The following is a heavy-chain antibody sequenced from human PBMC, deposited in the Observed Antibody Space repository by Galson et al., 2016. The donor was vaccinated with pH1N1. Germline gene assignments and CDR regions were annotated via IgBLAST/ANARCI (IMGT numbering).Heavy chain of an antibody. V-gene: IGHV4-39*07. CDR2: IYYRGST. CDR3: TSIIGTTQYYYYMEV. Sequence: ETLYLTCTVSGGSLSSSEYYWAWIRQSPGTGLEWIGSIYYRGSTYYNPSLKSRVSISVDRSTNQFSLNLSSVTAADTAVYYCTSIIGTTQYYYYMEVWGKGTTVTVSS. J-gene: IGHJ6*03. CDR1: GGSLSSSEYY. D-gene: IGHD1-7*01.